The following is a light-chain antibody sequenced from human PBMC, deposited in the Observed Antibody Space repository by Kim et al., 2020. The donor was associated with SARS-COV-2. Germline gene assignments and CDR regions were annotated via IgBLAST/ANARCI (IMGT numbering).Light chain of an antibody. Sequence: DTVLTQSPGTLSLSPGQRATLSCRASQSVTSSFLAWYQQKPGQAPRLLIYGASSRATGIADRFSGRGSGTDFTLTISRLQPEDFAVYYCQQYGDLPLTFGGGTKVDIK. CDR2: GAS. CDR3: QQYGDLPLT. J-gene: IGKJ4*01. V-gene: IGKV3-20*01. CDR1: QSVTSSF.